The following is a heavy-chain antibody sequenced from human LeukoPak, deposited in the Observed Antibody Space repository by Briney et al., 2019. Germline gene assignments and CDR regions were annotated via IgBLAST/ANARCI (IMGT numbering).Heavy chain of an antibody. CDR2: ISDDGRGT. D-gene: IGHD3-10*01. J-gene: IGHJ4*02. Sequence: GGSLRLSCEASGFTFSRYPMHWVRQAPGKGLEWVAGISDDGRGTYYADSVKGRFTISRDNAKNLLYLQMNSLRAEDTAVYYCARDGWFGELDKDHFDYWGQGTLVTVSS. V-gene: IGHV3-30*04. CDR1: GFTFSRYP. CDR3: ARDGWFGELDKDHFDY.